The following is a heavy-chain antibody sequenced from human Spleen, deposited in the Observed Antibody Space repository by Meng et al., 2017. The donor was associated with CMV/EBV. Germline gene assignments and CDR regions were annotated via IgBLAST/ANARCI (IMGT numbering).Heavy chain of an antibody. CDR2: ISWNSGSI. V-gene: IGHV3-9*01. D-gene: IGHD4-17*01. Sequence: SLKISCVVSGLSFDDYAMHWVRQAPGKGLEWVSGISWNSGSIGYADSVKGRFTISRDNAKSSLYLQMNSLRAEDTALYYCAKDFDDYGDPGYFDYWGQGTLVTVSS. CDR1: GLSFDDYA. CDR3: AKDFDDYGDPGYFDY. J-gene: IGHJ4*02.